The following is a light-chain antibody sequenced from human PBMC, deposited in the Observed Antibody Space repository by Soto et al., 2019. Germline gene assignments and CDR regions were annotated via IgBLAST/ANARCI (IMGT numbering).Light chain of an antibody. Sequence: DTQMTQSPASLSAAVGDRVPITCRASQSISSYLNWYQQKPGKAPKLLIYAASSLQSGVPSRFSGSGSGTDFTLTISSLQPEDFATYYCQQSYSTPWTFGQGTKGDMK. CDR3: QQSYSTPWT. CDR1: QSISSY. CDR2: AAS. V-gene: IGKV1-39*01. J-gene: IGKJ1*01.